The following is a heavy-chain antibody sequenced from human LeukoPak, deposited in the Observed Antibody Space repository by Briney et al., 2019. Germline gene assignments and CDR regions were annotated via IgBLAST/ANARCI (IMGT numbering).Heavy chain of an antibody. Sequence: PSETLSLTCTVSGGSISSYYWSWLWQPPGKGLEWLGYIYYSGTTKYNPSLKSRVTISVDTSKNQFYLKMGSVTAADTAVYYCARHGGSYFHYWGQGTLVTVSS. D-gene: IGHD3-16*01. J-gene: IGHJ4*02. V-gene: IGHV4-59*08. CDR1: GGSISSYY. CDR3: ARHGGSYFHY. CDR2: IYYSGTT.